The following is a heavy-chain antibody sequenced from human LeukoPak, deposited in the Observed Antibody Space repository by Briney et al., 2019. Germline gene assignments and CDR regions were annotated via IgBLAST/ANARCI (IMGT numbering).Heavy chain of an antibody. CDR2: MYSGGDT. V-gene: IGHV3-53*01. D-gene: IGHD6-13*01. Sequence: PGGSLRLSCAASGFTVSDNYMSWVRQAPGKGLEWVSIMYSGGDTYYANSVKGRFTFSRDISKNTLYLQMNGLRTEDTAMYYCARDAPQVPAAGVLASWVQGTLVTVSS. J-gene: IGHJ5*02. CDR1: GFTVSDNY. CDR3: ARDAPQVPAAGVLAS.